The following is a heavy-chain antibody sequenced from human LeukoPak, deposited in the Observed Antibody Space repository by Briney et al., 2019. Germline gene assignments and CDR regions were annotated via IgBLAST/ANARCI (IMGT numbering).Heavy chain of an antibody. CDR1: GFTFRSYW. J-gene: IGHJ6*02. Sequence: GGSLRLSCAASGFTFRSYWMRWVRQAPGKGLEWVSAISGSGGSTYYADSVKGRFTISRDDSKNTLYLQMNSLRAEDTAVYYCAKVISSGGFLWGQGTTVTVSS. CDR2: ISGSGGST. D-gene: IGHD6-19*01. V-gene: IGHV3-23*01. CDR3: AKVISSGGFL.